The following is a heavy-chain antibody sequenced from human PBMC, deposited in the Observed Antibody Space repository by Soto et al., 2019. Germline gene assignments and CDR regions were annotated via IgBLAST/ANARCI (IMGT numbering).Heavy chain of an antibody. CDR2: IGTAGDT. Sequence: GGSLRLSCAASGFTFSSYDMHWVRQATGKGLEWVSAIGTAGDTYYPGSVKGRFTISRENAKNSLYLQMNSLRAEDTAVYYCARAFNEVRGVTHFDYWGQGTLVTVSS. J-gene: IGHJ4*02. CDR3: ARAFNEVRGVTHFDY. D-gene: IGHD3-10*01. CDR1: GFTFSSYD. V-gene: IGHV3-13*01.